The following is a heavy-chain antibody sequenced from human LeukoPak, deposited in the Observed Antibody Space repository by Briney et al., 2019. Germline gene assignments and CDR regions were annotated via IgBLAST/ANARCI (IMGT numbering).Heavy chain of an antibody. V-gene: IGHV3-33*01. CDR1: GFTFSSYG. Sequence: PGRSLRLSCAASGFTFSSYGMHWVRQAPGKGLGRVAVIWYDGSNKYYADSVKGRFTISRDNSKNTLYLQMNSLRAEDTAVYYCARAEGSGSYSPYFDYWGQGTLVTVSA. CDR2: IWYDGSNK. J-gene: IGHJ4*02. CDR3: ARAEGSGSYSPYFDY. D-gene: IGHD3-10*01.